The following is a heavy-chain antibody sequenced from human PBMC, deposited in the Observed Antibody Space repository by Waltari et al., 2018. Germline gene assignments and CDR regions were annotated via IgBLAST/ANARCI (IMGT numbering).Heavy chain of an antibody. D-gene: IGHD6-19*01. V-gene: IGHV1-2*02. Sequence: VQLVQSGAEVKKPGESLNISCKASGYTFTGYYMHWVRQAPGQGLEWMGWINPNSGGTNYAQKFQGRVTMTRDTSISTAYMELSRLRSDDTAVYYCAGTAVAGTEWFDPWGQGTLVTVSS. CDR3: AGTAVAGTEWFDP. CDR1: GYTFTGYY. J-gene: IGHJ5*02. CDR2: INPNSGGT.